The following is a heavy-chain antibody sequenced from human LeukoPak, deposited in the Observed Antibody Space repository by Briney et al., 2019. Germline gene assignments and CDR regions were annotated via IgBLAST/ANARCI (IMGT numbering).Heavy chain of an antibody. CDR3: ASPGVGKLTYYFDY. CDR1: GFTFSSYA. V-gene: IGHV3-30-3*01. D-gene: IGHD1-1*01. CDR2: ISYDGSNK. J-gene: IGHJ4*02. Sequence: GGSLRLSCAASGFTFSSYAMHWVRQAPGKGLEWVAVISYDGSNKYYADSAKGRFTISRDNSKNTLYLQMNSLRAEDTAVYYCASPGVGKLTYYFDYWGQGTLVTVSS.